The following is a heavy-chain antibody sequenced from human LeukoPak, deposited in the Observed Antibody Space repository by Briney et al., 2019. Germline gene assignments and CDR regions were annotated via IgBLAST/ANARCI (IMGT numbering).Heavy chain of an antibody. CDR1: GGSISSRNYF. CDR3: ARVIEHRNWCFDL. CDR2: IDTSGST. Sequence: PSQTLSLTCTVSGGSISSRNYFWTWIRQPAGKGLEWIGHIDTSGSTKYNPSLKTRVTISVDTSKKQFSLKLRSVTAADTAVYYYARVIEHRNWCFDLWGRGTLVTVSS. J-gene: IGHJ2*01. D-gene: IGHD2-21*01. V-gene: IGHV4-61*09.